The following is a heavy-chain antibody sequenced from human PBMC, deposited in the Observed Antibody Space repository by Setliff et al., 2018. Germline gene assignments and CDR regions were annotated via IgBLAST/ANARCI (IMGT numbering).Heavy chain of an antibody. V-gene: IGHV3-11*01. CDR2: ISNDAYTI. CDR1: GFSSSDYY. CDR3: AKRGPYCSGGTCHYYFDY. J-gene: IGHJ4*02. Sequence: GGSLRLSCAASGFSSSDYYMMWIRQAPGKGLEWVSYISNDAYTIHYADSMKGRLTISRDNSKNSVFLQMNSLRVEDTAVYYCAKRGPYCSGGTCHYYFDYWGQGTLVTVSS. D-gene: IGHD2-15*01.